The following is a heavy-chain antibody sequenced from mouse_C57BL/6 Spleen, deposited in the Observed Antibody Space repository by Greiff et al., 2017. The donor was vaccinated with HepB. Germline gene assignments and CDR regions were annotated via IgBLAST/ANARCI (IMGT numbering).Heavy chain of an antibody. CDR2: ISYSGST. CDR3: AREDYYYGTVFDY. Sequence: VQLQQSGPGMVKPSQSLSLTCTVTGYSITSGYDWHWIRHFPGNKLEWMGYISYSGSTNYNPSLKSRISITHDTSKNHFFLKLNSVTTEDTATYYCAREDYYYGTVFDYWGQGTTLTVSS. J-gene: IGHJ2*01. V-gene: IGHV3-1*01. CDR1: GYSITSGYD. D-gene: IGHD1-1*01.